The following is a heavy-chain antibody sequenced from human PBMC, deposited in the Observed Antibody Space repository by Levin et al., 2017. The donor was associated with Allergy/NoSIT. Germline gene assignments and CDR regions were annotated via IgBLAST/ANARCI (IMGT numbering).Heavy chain of an antibody. CDR1: GFTFSDFA. Sequence: GGSLRLSCAASGFTFSDFAMSWVRQAPGKGLEWVSAFSAGTGATTYYADSVQGRFSISRDTSKSTLYLQMNILRVEDTAVYYCVKESPSIRPARIYYFDFWGQGILVTVSS. V-gene: IGHV3-23*01. CDR2: FSAGTGATT. D-gene: IGHD2-15*01. CDR3: VKESPSIRPARIYYFDF. J-gene: IGHJ4*02.